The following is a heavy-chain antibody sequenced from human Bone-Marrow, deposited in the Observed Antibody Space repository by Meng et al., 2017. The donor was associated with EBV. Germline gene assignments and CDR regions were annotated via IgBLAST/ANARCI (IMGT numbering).Heavy chain of an antibody. Sequence: QVQLVQSGAEVKKPGASVKVSCEASGYTFTSYAMHWVRQAPGQRLEWMGWITVGNGYTKYSQKFHGRVTITRDTSATTAYMELSSLTSEDTAVYYCARDSSGDSRRFDPWGQGTMVTVSA. J-gene: IGHJ5*02. CDR3: ARDSSGDSRRFDP. CDR1: GYTFTSYA. D-gene: IGHD6-19*01. CDR2: ITVGNGYT. V-gene: IGHV1-3*01.